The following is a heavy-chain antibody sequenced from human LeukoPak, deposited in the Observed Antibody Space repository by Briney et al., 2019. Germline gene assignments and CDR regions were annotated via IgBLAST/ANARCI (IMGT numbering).Heavy chain of an antibody. D-gene: IGHD3-22*01. CDR3: AFSLYYYDSSGYYPDAFDI. V-gene: IGHV1-18*01. J-gene: IGHJ3*02. CDR2: ISAYNGNT. CDR1: GYTFTSYG. Sequence: GASVEVSCKASGYTFTSYGISWVRQAPGQGLEWMGWISAYNGNTNYAQKLQGRVTMTTDTSTSTAYMELRSLRSDDTAVYYCAFSLYYYDSSGYYPDAFDIWGQGTMVTVSS.